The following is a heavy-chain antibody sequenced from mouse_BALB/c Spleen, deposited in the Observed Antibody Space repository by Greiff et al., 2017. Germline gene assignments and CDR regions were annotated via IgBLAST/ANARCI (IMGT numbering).Heavy chain of an antibody. J-gene: IGHJ1*01. CDR3: ARSYGSRYWYFDV. V-gene: IGHV1-7*01. CDR2: INPSTGYT. CDR1: GYTFTSYW. Sequence: VQLQQSGAELAKPGASVKMSCKASGYTFTSYWMHWVKQRPGQGLEWIGYINPSTGYTEYNQKFKDKATLTADKSSSTAYMQLSSLTSEDSAVYYCARSYGSRYWYFDVWGAGTTVTVSS. D-gene: IGHD1-1*01.